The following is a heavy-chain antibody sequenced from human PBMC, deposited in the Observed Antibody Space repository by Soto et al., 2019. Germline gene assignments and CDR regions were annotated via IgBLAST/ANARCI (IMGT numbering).Heavy chain of an antibody. CDR1: GFTFDDYA. CDR3: AKDSGYYYYYMDV. CDR2: ISWNSGTI. J-gene: IGHJ6*03. D-gene: IGHD3-10*01. V-gene: IGHV3-9*01. Sequence: EVQLVESGGGLVQPGRSRRLSCAASGFTFDDYAMHWVRQAPGMGLEWVSGISWNSGTIGYADSVKGRFTISRDNAKNSLYLQMNSLRPKDTALYDCAKDSGYYYYYMDVWGKGTTVTVSS.